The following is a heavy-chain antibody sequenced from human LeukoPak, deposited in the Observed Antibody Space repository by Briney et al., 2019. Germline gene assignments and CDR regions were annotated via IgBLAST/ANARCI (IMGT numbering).Heavy chain of an antibody. J-gene: IGHJ5*02. CDR3: VRAGYSSSWGGHYNWFDP. D-gene: IGHD6-13*01. CDR1: GGSISSYY. Sequence: SETLSLTCTVSGGSISSYYWSWIRQPPGKGLEWIGYIYYSGSTNYNPSLKSRVTISVDTSKNQFSLKLSSVTAADTAVYYCVRAGYSSSWGGHYNWFDPWGQGTLVTVSS. V-gene: IGHV4-59*01. CDR2: IYYSGST.